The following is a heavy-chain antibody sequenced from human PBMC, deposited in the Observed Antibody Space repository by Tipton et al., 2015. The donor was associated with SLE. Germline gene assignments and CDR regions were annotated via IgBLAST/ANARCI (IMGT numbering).Heavy chain of an antibody. D-gene: IGHD4-23*01. Sequence: TLSLTCAVYGGSFSVYYWSWIRQPPGKGREWIGEINHSGSTNYNPSLKSRVAISIDTSKNQFSLKLSSVTAADTAVYYCARHYYGGTYYFDYWGQGTLVTVSS. V-gene: IGHV4-34*01. CDR1: GGSFSVYY. CDR2: INHSGST. J-gene: IGHJ4*02. CDR3: ARHYYGGTYYFDY.